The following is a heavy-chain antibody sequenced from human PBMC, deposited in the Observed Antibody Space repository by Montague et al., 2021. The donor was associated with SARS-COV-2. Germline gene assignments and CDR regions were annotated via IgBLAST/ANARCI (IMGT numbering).Heavy chain of an antibody. Sequence: SETLSLTCSVSGDSISRSHYFWAWIRQPPGMGLVWIVSIYFTGKSYYHPSLKSRVTISIDTSKNHFSLRLSSVTAADSAVFYCARWGLNNAFDIWGLGTMITISS. J-gene: IGHJ3*02. V-gene: IGHV4-39*02. D-gene: IGHD1/OR15-1a*01. CDR2: IYFTGKS. CDR3: ARWGLNNAFDI. CDR1: GDSISRSHYF.